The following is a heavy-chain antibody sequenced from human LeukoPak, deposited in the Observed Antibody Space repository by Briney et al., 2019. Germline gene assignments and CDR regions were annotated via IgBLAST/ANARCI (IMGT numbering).Heavy chain of an antibody. D-gene: IGHD5-18*01. J-gene: IGHJ4*02. CDR2: IIPIFGTA. Sequence: GASVKVSCKASGGTFSSYAISWVRQAPGQGLEWMGGIIPIFGTANYAQKFQGRVTITADESTSTAYMELSSLRSEDTAVYYCASGDVGTAMVFDYWGQGTLVTVSS. CDR1: GGTFSSYA. CDR3: ASGDVGTAMVFDY. V-gene: IGHV1-69*13.